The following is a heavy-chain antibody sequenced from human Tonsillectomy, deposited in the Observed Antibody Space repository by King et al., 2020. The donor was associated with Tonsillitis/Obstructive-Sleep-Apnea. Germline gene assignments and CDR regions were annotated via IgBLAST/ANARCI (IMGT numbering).Heavy chain of an antibody. D-gene: IGHD2-8*01. Sequence: VQLQQWGAGLLKSSETLSITCAGGSFSGFYWSWIRQPPGKGLEWIGEIYHTASISYNPSLKSRVTMSVDTSKNHFSLKLSSVTAADTAVYYCARVFCTTGVCYRPFDHWGQGTLVTVSS. CDR2: IYHTASI. V-gene: IGHV4-34*01. J-gene: IGHJ4*02. CDR3: ARVFCTTGVCYRPFDH. CDR1: GSFSGFY.